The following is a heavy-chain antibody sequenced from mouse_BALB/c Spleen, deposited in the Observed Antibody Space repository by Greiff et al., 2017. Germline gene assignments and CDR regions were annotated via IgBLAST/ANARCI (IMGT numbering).Heavy chain of an antibody. CDR2: ISSGGST. Sequence: EVQLVESGGGLVKPGGSLKLSCAASGFTFSSYAMSWVRQTPEKRLEWVASISSGGSTYYPDSEKGRFTISRDNARNNLYLQMSSQRAEDTAMYYCARGREDGCFGNGGQGATLTGST. CDR3: ARGREDGCFGN. CDR1: GFTFSSYA. D-gene: IGHD2-3*01. J-gene: IGHJ2*01. V-gene: IGHV5-6-5*01.